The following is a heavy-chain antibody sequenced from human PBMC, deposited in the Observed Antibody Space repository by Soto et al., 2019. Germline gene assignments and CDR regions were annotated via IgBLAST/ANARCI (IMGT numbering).Heavy chain of an antibody. Sequence: EVQLVQSGAEVKKPGESLRISCKASGYTFTNSWISWVRQMPGKGLEWMGRIDPGDFYTNYGPSFQGHVTISADTSISTVFLQWDSLTASDTAMYYCSRHHFLGGGEDYWGQGTLVTVSS. V-gene: IGHV5-10-1*01. CDR3: SRHHFLGGGEDY. J-gene: IGHJ4*02. D-gene: IGHD3-16*01. CDR1: GYTFTNSW. CDR2: IDPGDFYT.